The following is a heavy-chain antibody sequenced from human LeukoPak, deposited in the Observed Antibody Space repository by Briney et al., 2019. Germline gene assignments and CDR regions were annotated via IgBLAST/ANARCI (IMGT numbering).Heavy chain of an antibody. J-gene: IGHJ3*02. CDR1: GFTFSSYW. CDR3: ARDRDYYDVRGPARDAFDM. V-gene: IGHV3-7*01. CDR2: IKQDGSEK. D-gene: IGHD3-22*01. Sequence: PGGSLRLSCAASGFTFSSYWMSWVRQAPGKGLEWVANIKQDGSEKYYVDSVKGRFTISRDNAKNSLYLQMNSLRAEDTAVYYCARDRDYYDVRGPARDAFDMWGQGTMVTVSS.